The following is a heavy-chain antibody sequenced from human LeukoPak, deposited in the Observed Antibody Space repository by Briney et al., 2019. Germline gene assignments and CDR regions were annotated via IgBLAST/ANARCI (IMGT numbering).Heavy chain of an antibody. CDR3: AGGGEAARSLHY. D-gene: IGHD6-6*01. Sequence: PGGSLRLSCAASGVTSNYFTWVRQAPGKGLEWVSVIYNGGTTYYADSVKGRFTISRDNSKSTLFVYLQMYSLRTDDTAVYYCAGGGEAARSLHYWGQGTLVTVSS. CDR1: GVTSNY. V-gene: IGHV3-66*02. J-gene: IGHJ4*02. CDR2: IYNGGTT.